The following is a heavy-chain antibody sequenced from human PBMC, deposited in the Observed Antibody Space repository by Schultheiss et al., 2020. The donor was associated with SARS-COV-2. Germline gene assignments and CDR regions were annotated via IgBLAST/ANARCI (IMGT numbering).Heavy chain of an antibody. CDR1: GGSISSSFYY. CDR2: IYYSGST. J-gene: IGHJ5*02. D-gene: IGHD2-8*01. CDR3: ARSKYGRKGSQFDP. Sequence: SETLSLTCTVSGGSISSSFYYWGWIRQPPGKGLEWIGYIYYSGSTNYNPSLESRVTISLDTSQKQFSLKLYSVTAADTAIYYCARSKYGRKGSQFDPWGQGTLVTVSS. V-gene: IGHV4-61*05.